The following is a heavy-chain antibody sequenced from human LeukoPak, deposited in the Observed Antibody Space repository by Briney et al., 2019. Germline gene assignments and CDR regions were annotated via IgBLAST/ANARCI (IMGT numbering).Heavy chain of an antibody. CDR3: ARDPGPYGDYMDV. Sequence: PGGSLRLSCAASGFTFSSYWMHWVRQAPGNGLVWVSRINSDGSGTSYADSVKGRFTISRDNAKNTLYLQMNSLRVEDTAVYYCARDPGPYGDYMDVWGKGTTVTVSS. D-gene: IGHD1-1*01. J-gene: IGHJ6*03. CDR2: INSDGSGT. V-gene: IGHV3-74*01. CDR1: GFTFSSYW.